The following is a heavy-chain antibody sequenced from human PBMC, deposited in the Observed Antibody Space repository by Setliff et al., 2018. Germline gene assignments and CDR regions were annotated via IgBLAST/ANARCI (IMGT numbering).Heavy chain of an antibody. Sequence: PSETLSLTCTVSGGSISSGSYYWSWIRQPAGKGLEWIGRIYTSGSTNYNPSLKSRVTISVDTSKNQFSLRLSSVTAADTAVYYCASMGATRDYRGQGTLVTVSS. D-gene: IGHD1-26*01. CDR2: IYTSGST. V-gene: IGHV4-61*02. J-gene: IGHJ4*02. CDR3: ASMGATRDY. CDR1: GGSISSGSYY.